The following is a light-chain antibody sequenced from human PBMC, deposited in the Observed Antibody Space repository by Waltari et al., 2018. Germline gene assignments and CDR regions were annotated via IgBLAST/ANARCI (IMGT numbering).Light chain of an antibody. Sequence: QSALTQPASVSGSPGQSITLPCTGTSSDVGGYKYCSRYQQHPGKAPKLMIYDVSNRPSGVSNRFAGSKSGNTASLTISGLQAEDEADYYCSSYTTSNTLVFGTGTNVIVL. CDR1: SSDVGGYKY. CDR2: DVS. J-gene: IGLJ1*01. V-gene: IGLV2-14*03. CDR3: SSYTTSNTLV.